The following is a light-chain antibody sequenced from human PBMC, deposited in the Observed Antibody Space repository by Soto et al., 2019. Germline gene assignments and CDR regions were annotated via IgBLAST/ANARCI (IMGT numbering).Light chain of an antibody. CDR3: QQYNNWPPDS. CDR1: QSVDNN. J-gene: IGKJ2*03. CDR2: GAS. Sequence: EIILTQCPASLSVSPGERATLSCRASQSVDNNLAWYQQKRGQAPRRLIYGASTRATGIPGRFRGSGSGTELSLTITCLQSEDFGVYLCQQYNNWPPDSFGQRTKLEIK. V-gene: IGKV3-15*01.